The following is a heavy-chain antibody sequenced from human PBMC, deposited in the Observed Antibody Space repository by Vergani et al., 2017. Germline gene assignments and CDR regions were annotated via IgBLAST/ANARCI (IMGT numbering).Heavy chain of an antibody. CDR3: ARDYGYCSSTSCGWMAFDI. J-gene: IGHJ3*02. CDR2: ITYSGST. CDR1: GGSNRSGGYY. Sequence: QVQLQESGPGLVKPSQSLSLTCTVSGGSNRSGGYYWSWIRQHPGKGLEWIGYITYSGSTNYTPSLNSRVTISVDTSTNQFSLKLSSVTAADTAVYYCARDYGYCSSTSCGWMAFDIWGQGTMVTVSS. V-gene: IGHV4-31*03. D-gene: IGHD2-2*01.